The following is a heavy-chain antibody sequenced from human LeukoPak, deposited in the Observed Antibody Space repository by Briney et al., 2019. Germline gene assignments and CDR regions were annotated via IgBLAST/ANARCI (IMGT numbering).Heavy chain of an antibody. CDR2: IYSGGST. Sequence: GGSLRLSCAASGFTVSSYSMNWVRQAPGKGLEWVSLIYSGGSTYYADSVKGRFTISRDNSKNTLYLQMNSLRAEDTAVYYCARDRDYGRDYWGQGTLVTVSS. J-gene: IGHJ4*02. V-gene: IGHV3-66*01. D-gene: IGHD4-17*01. CDR1: GFTVSSYS. CDR3: ARDRDYGRDY.